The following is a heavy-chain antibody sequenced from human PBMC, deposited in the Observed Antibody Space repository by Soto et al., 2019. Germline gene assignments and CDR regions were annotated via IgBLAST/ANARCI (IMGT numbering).Heavy chain of an antibody. V-gene: IGHV3-7*01. CDR1: GFTFSSYW. D-gene: IGHD4-17*01. Sequence: PGGSLRLSCAASGFTFSSYWMSWVRQAPGKGLEWVANIKQDGSEKYYVDSVKGRFTISRDNAKNSLYLQMNSLRAEDTAVYYCARVPPTTVTTPKYYFDYWGQGTLVTVSS. CDR2: IKQDGSEK. CDR3: ARVPPTTVTTPKYYFDY. J-gene: IGHJ4*02.